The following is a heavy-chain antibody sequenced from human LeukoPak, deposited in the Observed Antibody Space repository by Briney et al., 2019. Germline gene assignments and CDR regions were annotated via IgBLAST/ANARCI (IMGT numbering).Heavy chain of an antibody. CDR2: INPNSGGT. Sequence: ASVKVSCKASGYTFTGYYMHWVRQAPGQGLEWMGWINPNSGGTNYAQKFQGRVTMTRDTSISTAYMELSRLRSDDTAVYYCASPRWSSSPSFDYWGQGTLVTVSS. CDR3: ASPRWSSSPSFDY. D-gene: IGHD6-6*01. J-gene: IGHJ4*02. V-gene: IGHV1-2*02. CDR1: GYTFTGYY.